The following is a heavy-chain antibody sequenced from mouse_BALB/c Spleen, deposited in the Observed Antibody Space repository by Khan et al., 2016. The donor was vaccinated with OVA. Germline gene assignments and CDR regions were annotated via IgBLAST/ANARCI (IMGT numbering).Heavy chain of an antibody. CDR1: GYSITSGYY. Sequence: EVQLQESGPGLVKPSQSLSLTCSVTGYSITSGYYWNWIRQFPGNRLEWMGYISYDGSNNYNPSLNNRISITRDTSKKQFFLKLNSVTTEDTATYYCASKSYGKGAYWGQGTLVTVSA. CDR2: ISYDGSN. V-gene: IGHV3-6*02. CDR3: ASKSYGKGAY. J-gene: IGHJ3*01. D-gene: IGHD2-1*01.